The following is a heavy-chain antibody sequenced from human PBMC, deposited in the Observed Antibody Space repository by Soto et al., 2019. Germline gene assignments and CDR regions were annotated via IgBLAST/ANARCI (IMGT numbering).Heavy chain of an antibody. J-gene: IGHJ4*02. CDR2: IIPIFGTT. D-gene: IGHD3-3*01. CDR3: ARVFPDGWVEPGVVRGYLDT. CDR1: ADSFSSYG. V-gene: IGHV1-69*01. Sequence: QVQLVQSGAEVKEPGSAVKVSCKAPADSFSSYGISWVRQAPGQGLEWMGGIIPIFGTTNYAEKFQGRVTITADESTNTAYMELSSLRSEDTALYYRARVFPDGWVEPGVVRGYLDTWGRGTLVTVSS.